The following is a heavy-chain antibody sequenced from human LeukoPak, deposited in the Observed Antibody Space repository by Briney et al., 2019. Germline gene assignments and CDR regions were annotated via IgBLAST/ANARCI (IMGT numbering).Heavy chain of an antibody. V-gene: IGHV3-30*02. CDR1: GFTFSSYG. CDR2: IRYDGSNK. Sequence: GGSLRLSCAASGFTFSSYGMHWVRQAPGKGLEWVAFIRYDGSNKYYADSVKGRFTISRDNSKDTLYLQMNSLRAEDTAVYYCAKASGYYYRLDYWGQGTLVTVSS. D-gene: IGHD3-22*01. J-gene: IGHJ4*02. CDR3: AKASGYYYRLDY.